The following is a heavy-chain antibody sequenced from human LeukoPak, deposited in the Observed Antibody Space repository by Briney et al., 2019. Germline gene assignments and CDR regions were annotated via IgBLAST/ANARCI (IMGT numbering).Heavy chain of an antibody. D-gene: IGHD1-14*01. J-gene: IGHJ4*02. V-gene: IGHV3-30*02. CDR1: GFTFSSHG. CDR2: IRYDGSNK. Sequence: GGSLRLSCAASGFTFSSHGMHWVRQAPGKGLEWVAFIRYDGSNKYYADSVKGRFTISRDNSKNTLYLQMNSLRAEDTAVYYCAKNRAGFDYWGQGTLVTVSS. CDR3: AKNRAGFDY.